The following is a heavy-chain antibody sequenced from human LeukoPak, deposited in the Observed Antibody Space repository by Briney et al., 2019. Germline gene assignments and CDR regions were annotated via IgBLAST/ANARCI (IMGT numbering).Heavy chain of an antibody. CDR3: ARRNGGNSYRLIYYFDY. CDR1: GGSISSYY. D-gene: IGHD4-23*01. J-gene: IGHJ4*02. V-gene: IGHV4-38-2*02. Sequence: SETLSLTCTVSGGSISSYYWGWIRQPPGKGLEWIGSIYHSGSTYYNPSLKSRVTISVDTSKNQFSLKLSSVTAADTAVYYCARRNGGNSYRLIYYFDYWGQGTLVTVSS. CDR2: IYHSGST.